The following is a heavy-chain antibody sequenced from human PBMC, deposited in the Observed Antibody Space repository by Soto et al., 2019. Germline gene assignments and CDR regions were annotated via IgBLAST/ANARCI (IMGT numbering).Heavy chain of an antibody. J-gene: IGHJ6*02. CDR2: ISYDGRNT. D-gene: IGHD3-10*02. CDR3: ASAVRQLYNMDV. Sequence: GGSLRLSCAASGFTFSSYAMHWVRQAPGKGLEWVAVISYDGRNTYYADSVKGRFTISRDNSKKTVYLQMNSLTGEDTAVYYCASAVRQLYNMDVWGQGSTVTVSS. V-gene: IGHV3-30*03. CDR1: GFTFSSYA.